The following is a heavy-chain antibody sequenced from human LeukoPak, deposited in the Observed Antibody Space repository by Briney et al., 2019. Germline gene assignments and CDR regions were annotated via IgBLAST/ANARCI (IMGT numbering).Heavy chain of an antibody. V-gene: IGHV3-11*01. CDR3: AREYSSGWYYFDY. CDR2: ISGSGSTI. D-gene: IGHD6-19*01. Sequence: PEGSLRLSCAASGFTFSDYYMSWIRQAPGKGLEWVSYISGSGSTIYYADSVKGRFTISRDNAKNSLYLQMNSLRAEDTAVYYCAREYSSGWYYFDYWGQGTLVTVSS. J-gene: IGHJ4*02. CDR1: GFTFSDYY.